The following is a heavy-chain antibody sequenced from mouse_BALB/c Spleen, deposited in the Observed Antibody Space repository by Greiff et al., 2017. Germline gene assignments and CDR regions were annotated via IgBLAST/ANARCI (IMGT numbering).Heavy chain of an antibody. CDR3: AREDDGYPFDY. D-gene: IGHD2-3*01. CDR2: ISDGGSYT. Sequence: EVQGVESGGGLVKPGGSLKLSCAASGFTFSDYYMYWVRQTPEKRLEWVATISDGGSYTYYPDSVKGRFTISRDNAKNNLYLQMSSLKSEDTAMYYCAREDDGYPFDYWGQGTTLTVSS. J-gene: IGHJ2*01. CDR1: GFTFSDYY. V-gene: IGHV5-4*02.